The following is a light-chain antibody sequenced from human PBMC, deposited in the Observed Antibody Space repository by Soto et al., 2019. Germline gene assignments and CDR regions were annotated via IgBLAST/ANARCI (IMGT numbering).Light chain of an antibody. CDR3: QQRSNWPPIT. CDR1: QSVSSN. V-gene: IGKV3-11*01. Sequence: EIMMTQSPAILSVSPGERATLSCRVSQSVSSNLAWYQQKPGQAPRLLIYDASSRATGIPARFSGSGSGTDFTLTISSLEPEDFAVYYCQQRSNWPPITFGQGTRLEIK. CDR2: DAS. J-gene: IGKJ5*01.